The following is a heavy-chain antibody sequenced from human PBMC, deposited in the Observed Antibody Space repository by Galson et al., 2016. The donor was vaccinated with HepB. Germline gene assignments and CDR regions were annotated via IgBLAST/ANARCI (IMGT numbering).Heavy chain of an antibody. V-gene: IGHV3-11*06. Sequence: SLRLSCAASGFIFGVYNMYWIRKAPGKRLEWVSYITNSRLYTNYADSVRGRFAISRDNAKNSLYLQMYSQRAEDTTVYYCAWMDNCGGDCYSLEYWGQGAQATASA. CDR3: AWMDNCGGDCYSLEY. CDR1: GFIFGVYN. CDR2: ITNSRLYT. D-gene: IGHD2-21*01. J-gene: IGHJ1*01.